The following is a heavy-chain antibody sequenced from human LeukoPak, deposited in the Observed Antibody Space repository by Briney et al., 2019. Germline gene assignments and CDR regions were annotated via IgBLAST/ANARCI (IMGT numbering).Heavy chain of an antibody. V-gene: IGHV1-2*02. J-gene: IGHJ4*02. CDR3: ARDRIAVAGAINY. CDR1: GYTFTSYG. Sequence: ASVKVSCKASGYTFTSYGISWVRQAPGQGLEWMGWINPNSGGTNYAQKFQGRVTMTRDTSISAAYMELSRLRSDDTAVYYCARDRIAVAGAINYWGQGTLVTVSS. CDR2: INPNSGGT. D-gene: IGHD6-19*01.